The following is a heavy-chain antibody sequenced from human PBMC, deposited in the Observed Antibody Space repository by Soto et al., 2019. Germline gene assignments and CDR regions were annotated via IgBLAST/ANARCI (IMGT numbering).Heavy chain of an antibody. CDR3: AKVRYYYDSSGYRLYYFAY. V-gene: IGHV3-23*01. CDR2: ISGSGGST. D-gene: IGHD3-22*01. Sequence: GGSLRLSCAASGFTFSSYAMSWVRQAPGKGLEWVSAISGSGGSTYYADSVKGRFTISRDNSKNTLYLQMNSLRAEDTAVYYCAKVRYYYDSSGYRLYYFAYWGQGTLVTVSS. CDR1: GFTFSSYA. J-gene: IGHJ4*02.